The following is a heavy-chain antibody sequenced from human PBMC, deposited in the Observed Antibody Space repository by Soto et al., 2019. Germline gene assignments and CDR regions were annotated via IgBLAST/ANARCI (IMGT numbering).Heavy chain of an antibody. D-gene: IGHD3-22*01. V-gene: IGHV1-69*06. CDR1: GGTFSSHA. CDR2: IIPFVDTA. J-gene: IGHJ6*02. CDR3: AREDYSYSRGYNQQHNGLDV. Sequence: QVQLVQSGAEVKKPGSSVKVSCKASGGTFSSHAFNWVRQAPGQGLEWMGGIIPFVDTANYAQKFQGSVTITSYTPTSTDYMGLINLRSEDTVVYYCAREDYSYSRGYNQQHNGLDVLGQGTTGSVSS.